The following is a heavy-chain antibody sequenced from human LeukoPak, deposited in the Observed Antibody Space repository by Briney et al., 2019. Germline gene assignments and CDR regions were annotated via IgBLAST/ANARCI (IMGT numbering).Heavy chain of an antibody. CDR1: RFTFSSYW. Sequence: GGSLRLSCAASRFTFSSYWMNWVRQAPGKGLEWVGRIRSNSDGGTIDYAAPVKGRFTLSRDDSKTTLYLQMNSLQTEDTAVYYCATDFYDSTWGQGTLVTVSS. CDR3: ATDFYDST. CDR2: IRSNSDGGTI. J-gene: IGHJ5*02. V-gene: IGHV3-15*07. D-gene: IGHD3-22*01.